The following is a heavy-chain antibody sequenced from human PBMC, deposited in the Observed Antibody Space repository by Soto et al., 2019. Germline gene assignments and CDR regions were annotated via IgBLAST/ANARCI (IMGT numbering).Heavy chain of an antibody. V-gene: IGHV3-7*04. D-gene: IGHD6-13*01. J-gene: IGHJ4*02. CDR1: GFTFSSYW. Sequence: GGSLRLSCAASGFTFSSYWMSWVRQAPGKGLEWVANIKQDGSEKYYVDSVKGRFTISRDNAKNSLYLQMNSLRAEDTAVYYCARVYSSSWAFFDYWGQGTLVTVSS. CDR3: ARVYSSSWAFFDY. CDR2: IKQDGSEK.